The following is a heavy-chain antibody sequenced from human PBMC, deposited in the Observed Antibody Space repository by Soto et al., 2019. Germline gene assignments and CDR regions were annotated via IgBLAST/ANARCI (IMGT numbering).Heavy chain of an antibody. V-gene: IGHV3-48*01. D-gene: IGHD7-27*01. CDR1: GFILSDCA. Sequence: GGSLRLSCATSGFILSDCAMHWVRQAPGKGLEWVTYISSSSSVIDYADSVKGRFTVSRDNARNSLYLQMNSLRVEDTALYYCARDLSWGSNWYYYMDVWGKGTTVTVSS. CDR2: ISSSSSVI. CDR3: ARDLSWGSNWYYYMDV. J-gene: IGHJ6*03.